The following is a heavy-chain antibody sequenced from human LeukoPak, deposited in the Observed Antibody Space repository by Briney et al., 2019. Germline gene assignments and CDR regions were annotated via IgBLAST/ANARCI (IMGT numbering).Heavy chain of an antibody. J-gene: IGHJ4*02. Sequence: GGSLRLSCAASGFTFSNYGIHWVRQAPGKGLEWVTYISDDGNRKYYADSVQGRFSISKDNSKNTVDLQMNGLRAEDTAVYICARDFSGKYCIDYWGQGTLVTVSS. CDR2: ISDDGNRK. D-gene: IGHD1-26*01. CDR1: GFTFSNYG. V-gene: IGHV3-30*03. CDR3: ARDFSGKYCIDY.